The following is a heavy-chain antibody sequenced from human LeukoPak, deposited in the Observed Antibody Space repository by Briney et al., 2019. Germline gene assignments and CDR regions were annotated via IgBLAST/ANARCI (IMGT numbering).Heavy chain of an antibody. CDR1: GFTFSDYY. CDR3: ARARDGYNSGAFDI. CDR2: ISSSGSTI. Sequence: KPGGSLILSCAASGFTFSDYYMSWIRQAPGKGLEWVSYISSSGSTIYYADSVKGRFTISRDNAKHSLYLQMNSLRAEDTAVYYCARARDGYNSGAFDIWGQGTMVTVSS. J-gene: IGHJ3*02. D-gene: IGHD5-24*01. V-gene: IGHV3-11*04.